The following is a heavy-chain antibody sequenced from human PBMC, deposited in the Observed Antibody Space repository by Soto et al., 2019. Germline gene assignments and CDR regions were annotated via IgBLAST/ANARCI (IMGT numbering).Heavy chain of an antibody. Sequence: GGSLRLSCAASGFTFSSYAMSWVRQAPGKGLEWVPAISGSGGSTYYADSVKGRFTISRDNSKNTLYLQMNSLRAEDTAVYYCAKDSGATGYYYYYGMDVWGQGTTVTVS. D-gene: IGHD3-10*01. V-gene: IGHV3-23*01. CDR3: AKDSGATGYYYYYGMDV. J-gene: IGHJ6*02. CDR1: GFTFSSYA. CDR2: ISGSGGST.